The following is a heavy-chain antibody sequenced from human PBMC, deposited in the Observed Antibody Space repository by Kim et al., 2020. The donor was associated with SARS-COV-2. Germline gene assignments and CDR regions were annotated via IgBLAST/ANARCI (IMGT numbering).Heavy chain of an antibody. D-gene: IGHD5-12*01. Sequence: GSLRLSCAASGFGFSSNGMHWVRQVPGKGLEWVAVISYDGSNKYYADSVKGRFTISRNNSKNTLYLQMNNLRAEDTAVYYCARSGNSGYEIDYWGQGTLVTVSS. V-gene: IGHV3-33*05. CDR3: ARSGNSGYEIDY. CDR1: GFGFSSNG. CDR2: ISYDGSNK. J-gene: IGHJ4*02.